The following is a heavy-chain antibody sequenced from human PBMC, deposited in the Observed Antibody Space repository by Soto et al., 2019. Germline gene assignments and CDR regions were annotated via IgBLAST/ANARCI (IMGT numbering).Heavy chain of an antibody. D-gene: IGHD3-16*02. CDR3: AKDVLHLGELSLWLRDAFDI. Sequence: VGSLRLSCAASGFTFSSYAMSWVRQAPGKGLEWVSAISGSGGSTYYADSVKGRFTISRDNSKNTLYLQMNSLRAEDTAVYYCAKDVLHLGELSLWLRDAFDIWGQGTMVTVSS. J-gene: IGHJ3*02. V-gene: IGHV3-23*01. CDR1: GFTFSSYA. CDR2: ISGSGGST.